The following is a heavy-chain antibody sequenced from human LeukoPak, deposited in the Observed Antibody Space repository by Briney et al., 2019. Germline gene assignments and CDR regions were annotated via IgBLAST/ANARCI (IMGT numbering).Heavy chain of an antibody. Sequence: ASVKVTCKASGYTXTGYYMHWVRQAPGQGLEWMGWINSNSGGTNYAQKFQGRVTMTRDTSISTAYMELSRLRSDDTAVYYCAIDRDILTGYYVNWFDPWGQGTLVTVSS. J-gene: IGHJ5*02. CDR1: GYTXTGYY. CDR2: INSNSGGT. CDR3: AIDRDILTGYYVNWFDP. V-gene: IGHV1-2*02. D-gene: IGHD3-9*01.